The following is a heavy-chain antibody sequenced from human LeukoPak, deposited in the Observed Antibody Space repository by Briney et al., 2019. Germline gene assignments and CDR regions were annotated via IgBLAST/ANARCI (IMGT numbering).Heavy chain of an antibody. D-gene: IGHD5-12*01. CDR3: ARDIVATIGGGHFDY. CDR2: ISHDGSNK. CDR1: GFTFSSYA. Sequence: PGRSLRLSCAASGFTFSSYAMHWVRQAPGKGLEWVAVISHDGSNKYYADSVKGRFTISRDNSKNTLYPQMNSLRAEDTAVYYCARDIVATIGGGHFDYWGQGTLVTVSS. V-gene: IGHV3-30*04. J-gene: IGHJ4*02.